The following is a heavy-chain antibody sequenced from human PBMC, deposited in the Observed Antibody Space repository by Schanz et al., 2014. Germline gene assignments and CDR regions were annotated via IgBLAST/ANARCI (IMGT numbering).Heavy chain of an antibody. V-gene: IGHV1-2*02. J-gene: IGHJ4*02. CDR2: INPNSGET. CDR1: GYSFTEYF. CDR3: ARARYTGYDCSGY. Sequence: QVQLVQSGPAVKKPGASMKVSCLASGYSFTEYFLHWVRQTPGQGLEWMGWINPNSGETNYEQKFKCRVTLTSDTSISTAFMELSGLTSDDTATYFCARARYTGYDCSGYWGQGTLLIVSS. D-gene: IGHD5-12*01.